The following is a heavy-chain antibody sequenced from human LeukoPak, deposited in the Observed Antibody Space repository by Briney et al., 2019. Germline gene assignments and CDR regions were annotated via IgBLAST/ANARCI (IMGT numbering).Heavy chain of an antibody. D-gene: IGHD5-18*01. CDR2: IYHSGST. V-gene: IGHV4-38-2*01. CDR3: ASGYNYGYPFDS. Sequence: PGGSLRLSCAASGLTFSTYSMNWVRQAPGKGLEWIGSIYHSGSTYYNPSLKSRVTISVDTSKNQFSLKMSSVTAADTAVYYCASGYNYGYPFDSWGQGTLVTVSS. CDR1: GLTFSTYS. J-gene: IGHJ4*02.